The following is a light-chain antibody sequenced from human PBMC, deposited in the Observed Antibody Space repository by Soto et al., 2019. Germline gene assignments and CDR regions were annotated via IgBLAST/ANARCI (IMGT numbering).Light chain of an antibody. CDR1: QSVLYRSNNKNY. Sequence: DIVMNKSPDSLAVSLGAKATINCKSSQSVLYRSNNKNYLAWYQPKPAQPPKLLIYWASTRESGVPDRFSGSGSGTDVTLTLSSLHAEDVAVYYCHRYYSAPQTFGQGNKRELK. CDR3: HRYYSAPQT. V-gene: IGKV4-1*01. CDR2: WAS. J-gene: IGKJ2*01.